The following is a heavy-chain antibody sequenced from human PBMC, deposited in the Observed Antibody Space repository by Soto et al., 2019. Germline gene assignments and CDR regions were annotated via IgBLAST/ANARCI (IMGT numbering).Heavy chain of an antibody. V-gene: IGHV3-30-3*01. CDR3: ARSPSSSSWYWGFDY. CDR2: ISYDGSNK. J-gene: IGHJ4*02. D-gene: IGHD6-13*01. CDR1: GFYLNTYA. Sequence: GGSLRLSCAASGFYLNTYALHWVRQAPGKGLEWVAVISYDGSNKYYADSVKGRFTISRDNSKNTLYLQMNSLRAEDTAVYYCARSPSSSSWYWGFDYWGQGTLVTVSS.